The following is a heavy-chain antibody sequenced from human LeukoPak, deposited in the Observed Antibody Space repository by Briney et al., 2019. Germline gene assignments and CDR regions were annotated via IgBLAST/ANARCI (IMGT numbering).Heavy chain of an antibody. D-gene: IGHD1-26*01. V-gene: IGHV1-18*01. Sequence: ASVKVSCKASGYTFTNYGINWVRQAPGQGLEWMGWISVYNGHTSYAQKFQGRVAMTRDTSTSTVYMELSSLRSEDTAVYYCASSIVGARWFDPWGQGTLVTVSS. J-gene: IGHJ5*02. CDR3: ASSIVGARWFDP. CDR2: ISVYNGHT. CDR1: GYTFTNYG.